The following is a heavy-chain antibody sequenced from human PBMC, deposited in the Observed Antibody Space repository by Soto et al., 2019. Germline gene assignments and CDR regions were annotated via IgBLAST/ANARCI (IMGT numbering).Heavy chain of an antibody. CDR1: GFTFDDNT. D-gene: IGHD6-13*01. Sequence: EVQLVESGGVVVQPGGSLRLSCAASGFTFDDNTMHWVRQAPGKGLEWVSLISWDGGSTYYADSVKGRFTISRDNSKNSLYLQMNSLRTEDTALYYCAKSRGGSSSWYYDYWGQGTLVTVSS. J-gene: IGHJ4*02. CDR2: ISWDGGST. CDR3: AKSRGGSSSWYYDY. V-gene: IGHV3-43*01.